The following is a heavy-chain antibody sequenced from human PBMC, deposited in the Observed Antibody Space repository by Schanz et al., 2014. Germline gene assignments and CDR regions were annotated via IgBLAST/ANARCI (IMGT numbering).Heavy chain of an antibody. CDR3: ARDEGGLDP. Sequence: QVQLVQSGAEVKKPGASVKVSCKASGYTFTVYYMHWVRQAPGQGLEWLGWINPNSGATSSAQKFQGRVTMTRDTSSSTAYMELKRLRSDDTAVYYCARDEGGLDPWGQGTLVTVSS. CDR2: INPNSGAT. CDR1: GYTFTVYY. J-gene: IGHJ5*02. V-gene: IGHV1-2*02.